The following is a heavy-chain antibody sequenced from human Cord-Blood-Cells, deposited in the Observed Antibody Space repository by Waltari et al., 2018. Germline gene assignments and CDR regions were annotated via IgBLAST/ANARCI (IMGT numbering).Heavy chain of an antibody. D-gene: IGHD3-10*01. V-gene: IGHV4-39*01. Sequence: QLQLQESGPGLVKPSETLSLTCTVSGGSISSSSYYWGWIRQPPGKGLEWIGSIYYRGRTYYNPSINSRVTISVDTSKNQFSLKLSSVTAADTAVYYCARSDQYGSGSYCYFDYWGQGTLVTVSS. CDR1: GGSISSSSYY. J-gene: IGHJ4*02. CDR2: IYYRGRT. CDR3: ARSDQYGSGSYCYFDY.